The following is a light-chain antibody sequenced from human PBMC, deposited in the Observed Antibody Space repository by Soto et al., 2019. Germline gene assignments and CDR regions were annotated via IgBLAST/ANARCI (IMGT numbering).Light chain of an antibody. CDR1: QDINNY. J-gene: IGKJ3*01. V-gene: IGKV1-33*01. CDR3: QQYDNLLTFT. CDR2: DAS. Sequence: DIQMTQSPSSLSASVGDRVTITCQASQDINNYLNWYQQKPGKAPKLLIYDASSLETGVLSRFSGSGSGTDFTFTISSLQPEDIATYYCQQYDNLLTFTFGPGTKVDIK.